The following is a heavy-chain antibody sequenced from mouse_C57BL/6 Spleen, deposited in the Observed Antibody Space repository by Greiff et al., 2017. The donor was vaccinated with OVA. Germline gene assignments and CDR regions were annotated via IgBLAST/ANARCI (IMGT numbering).Heavy chain of an antibody. Sequence: QVQLQQPGAELVRPGSSVKLSCKASGYTFTSYWMHWVKQRPIQGLEWIGNIDPSDSDTHSNQKFKDKATLTVDKSSTTAYLQLSGLTSEDAAVYYCARSGDYDCVHAWFAYWGQGTLVTVSA. J-gene: IGHJ3*01. V-gene: IGHV1-52*01. CDR3: ARSGDYDCVHAWFAY. CDR2: IDPSDSDT. D-gene: IGHD2-4*01. CDR1: GYTFTSYW.